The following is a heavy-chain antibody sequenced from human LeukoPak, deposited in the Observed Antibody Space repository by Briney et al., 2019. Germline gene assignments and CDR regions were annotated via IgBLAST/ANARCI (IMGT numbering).Heavy chain of an antibody. V-gene: IGHV3-48*02. J-gene: IGHJ4*02. CDR1: GFTFSSYG. CDR3: ARGATYFDY. Sequence: GRSLRLSCAASGFTFSSYGMHWVRQAPGKGLEWVSYISSSSSIIYYADSVKGRFTISRDNAKNSLYLQMNSLRDEDTAVYYCARGATYFDYWGQGTLVTVSS. D-gene: IGHD1-26*01. CDR2: ISSSSSII.